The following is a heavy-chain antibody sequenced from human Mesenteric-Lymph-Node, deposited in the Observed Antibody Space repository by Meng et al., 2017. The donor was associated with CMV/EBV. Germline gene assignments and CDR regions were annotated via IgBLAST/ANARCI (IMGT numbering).Heavy chain of an antibody. CDR3: AKDRPTVSSSGWYPGRFDP. CDR2: ISGSGGST. V-gene: IGHV3-23*01. D-gene: IGHD6-19*01. CDR1: GFTFSGYS. J-gene: IGHJ5*02. Sequence: GGSLRLSCAASGFTFSGYSMNWVRQAPGKGLEWVSSISGSGGSTHYADSVKGRFTISRDKSKNTLYLQMNSLRAEDTAVYYCAKDRPTVSSSGWYPGRFDPWGQGTLVTVSS.